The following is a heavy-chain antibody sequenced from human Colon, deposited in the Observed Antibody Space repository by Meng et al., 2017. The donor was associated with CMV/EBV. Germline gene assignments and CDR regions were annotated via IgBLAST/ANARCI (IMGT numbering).Heavy chain of an antibody. J-gene: IGHJ5*02. CDR2: INSISGDT. V-gene: IGHV1-2*02. D-gene: IGHD3-3*02. CDR1: GYTFTDYY. CDR3: GRDRHLDP. Sequence: VQVGQTVAEVKRPGASVKVSCKTSGYTFTDYYIHWVRQAPGQGLEWMGWINSISGDTNYAQKFQGRVTMTRDTSITTAYMELNSLKSDDTAVYYCGRDRHLDPWGQGTLVTVSS.